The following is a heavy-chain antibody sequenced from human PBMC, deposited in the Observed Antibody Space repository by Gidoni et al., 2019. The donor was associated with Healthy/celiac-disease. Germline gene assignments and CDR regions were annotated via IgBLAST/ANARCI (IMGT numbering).Heavy chain of an antibody. CDR2: IYHSGST. D-gene: IGHD3-3*01. CDR3: ARDGIVLRFLEWFTGFDP. Sequence: QVQLQESGPGLVKPSETLSLTCTVPGYSISSGYYWGWIRQPPGKGLEWIGSIYHSGSTYYNPSRKSRVTISVDTSKNQFSLKLSSVTAADTAVYYCARDGIVLRFLEWFTGFDPWGQGTLVTVSS. V-gene: IGHV4-38-2*02. CDR1: GYSISSGYY. J-gene: IGHJ5*02.